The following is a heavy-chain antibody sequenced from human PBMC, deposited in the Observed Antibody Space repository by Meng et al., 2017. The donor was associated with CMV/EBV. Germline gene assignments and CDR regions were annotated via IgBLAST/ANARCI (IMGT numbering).Heavy chain of an antibody. CDR2: ISSSSYI. CDR3: ARDSGDFWSGYWYYYYGMDV. CDR1: GFTFSSYS. Sequence: GESLKISCAASGFTFSSYSVNWVRQAPGKGLEWVSSISSSSYIYYADSVKGRFTISRDNAKNSLYLQMNSLRAEDTAVYYCARDSGDFWSGYWYYYYGMDVWGQGTTVTVSS. V-gene: IGHV3-21*01. J-gene: IGHJ6*02. D-gene: IGHD3-3*01.